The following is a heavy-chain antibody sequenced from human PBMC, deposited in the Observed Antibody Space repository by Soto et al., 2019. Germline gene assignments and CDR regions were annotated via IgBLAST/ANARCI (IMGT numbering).Heavy chain of an antibody. CDR1: GYTFTSYA. Sequence: QVQLVQSGAEVKKPGASVKVSCKASGYTFTSYAMHWVRQAPGQRLEWMGWINAGNGNTKYSQKFQGRVTITRDTSASTAYMELSSLRSEDTAVYYCARARPGYGDYNLDYWGQGTLVTVSS. D-gene: IGHD4-17*01. CDR3: ARARPGYGDYNLDY. V-gene: IGHV1-3*01. J-gene: IGHJ4*02. CDR2: INAGNGNT.